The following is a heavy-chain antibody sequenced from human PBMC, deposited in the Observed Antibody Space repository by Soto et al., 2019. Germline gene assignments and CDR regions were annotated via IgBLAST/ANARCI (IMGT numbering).Heavy chain of an antibody. J-gene: IGHJ6*02. CDR3: AGSKGFHYGLDV. CDR2: ISYDGRVT. CDR1: GLVFNVYS. V-gene: IGHV3-30*03. Sequence: QVRLVESGGGVVQPGRSLRLSCAGSGLVFNVYSMHWVRQSPGKGLEWVAVISYDGRVTHYADSVKGRFTISRDNSENTVYLEMNGLRVEDSAVYYCAGSKGFHYGLDVWGQGTTGTVS.